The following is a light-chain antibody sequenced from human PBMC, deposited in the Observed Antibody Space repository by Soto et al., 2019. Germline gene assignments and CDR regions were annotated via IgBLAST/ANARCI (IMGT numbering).Light chain of an antibody. V-gene: IGLV2-14*03. CDR3: GSYTISSTLVI. J-gene: IGLJ2*01. CDR1: PSDIGAYNY. CDR2: DVT. Sequence: QSVLTQPASVSGSPGQSITISCSGTPSDIGAYNYVSWYQHLPGKAPTVIIYDVTNRPSGVSSRFSGSKSGTTASLTISGLQAEDEANYYCGSYTISSTLVIFGGGTQLTVL.